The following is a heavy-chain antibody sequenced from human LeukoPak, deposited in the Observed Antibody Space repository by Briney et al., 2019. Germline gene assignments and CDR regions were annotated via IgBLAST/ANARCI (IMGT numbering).Heavy chain of an antibody. CDR3: ARPRTGARRGAFDI. D-gene: IGHD7-27*01. CDR2: IYYSGST. CDR1: GGSVGSSDYY. Sequence: PSETLSLTCTVSGGSVGSSDYYWDWMRQPPGKGLEWIGRIYYSGSTYYNPSLKSRVTISVDTSKNQFSLKLSSVTAADTAVYYCARPRTGARRGAFDIWGQGTMVTVSS. V-gene: IGHV4-39*07. J-gene: IGHJ3*02.